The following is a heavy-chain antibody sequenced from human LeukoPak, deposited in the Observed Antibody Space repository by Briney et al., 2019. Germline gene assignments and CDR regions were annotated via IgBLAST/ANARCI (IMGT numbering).Heavy chain of an antibody. V-gene: IGHV1-2*02. Sequence: GASVKVSCKASGYTFTGYCMHGVRQAPGQGLEWMGWINPNSGGTNYAQKFQGRVTMTRDTSISTAYMELSRLRSDDTAVYYCARAPTIVGDEGWFDPWGQGTLVTVSS. J-gene: IGHJ5*02. CDR1: GYTFTGYC. D-gene: IGHD3-22*01. CDR2: INPNSGGT. CDR3: ARAPTIVGDEGWFDP.